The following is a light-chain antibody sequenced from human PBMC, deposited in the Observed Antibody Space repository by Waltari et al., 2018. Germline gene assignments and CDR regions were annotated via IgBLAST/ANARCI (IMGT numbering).Light chain of an antibody. Sequence: QSVLTQPPSASGTPGQRVTISCSGSTSNTGNNPVNWYQQLPGTAPKLLIYNDNQRPWGVPDRFSGSKSGPSGSLAISGLQSDDEADYYCASRDDSLNGWVFGGGTKVTVL. CDR2: NDN. J-gene: IGLJ3*02. CDR3: ASRDDSLNGWV. CDR1: TSNTGNNP. V-gene: IGLV1-44*01.